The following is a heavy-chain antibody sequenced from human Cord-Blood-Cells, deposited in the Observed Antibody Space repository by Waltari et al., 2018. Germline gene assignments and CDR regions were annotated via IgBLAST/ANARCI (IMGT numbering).Heavy chain of an antibody. CDR2: IYHSGST. CDR3: AREDIVVVIATYNWFDP. CDR1: GYSISSCYY. Sequence: QVQLQESGPGLVKPSETLSLTCAVSGYSISSCYYWGWIRQPPGKGLEWIGSIYHSGSTYYNPSLKSRVTISVDTSKNQFSLKLSSVTAADTAVYYCAREDIVVVIATYNWFDPWGQGTLVTVSS. V-gene: IGHV4-38-2*02. J-gene: IGHJ5*02. D-gene: IGHD2-21*01.